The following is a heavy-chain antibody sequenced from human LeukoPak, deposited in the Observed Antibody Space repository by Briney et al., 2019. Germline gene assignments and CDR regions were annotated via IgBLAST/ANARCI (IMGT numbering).Heavy chain of an antibody. J-gene: IGHJ4*02. CDR2: IRGNGATT. Sequence: PGGSLRLSCAASGITFSSHAMTWVRQAPGKGLEWVAAIRGNGATTDYADSVKGRFTISRDNSKSTLYLQMNSLRAEDTAVYYCAKAYHDSGCLIDYWGQRTLVTVSS. CDR1: GITFSSHA. CDR3: AKAYHDSGCLIDY. V-gene: IGHV3-23*01. D-gene: IGHD6-19*01.